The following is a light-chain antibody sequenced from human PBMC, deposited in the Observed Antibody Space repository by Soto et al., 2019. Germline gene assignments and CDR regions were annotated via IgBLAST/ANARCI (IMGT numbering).Light chain of an antibody. V-gene: IGLV2-14*01. CDR3: SSYTTSHTRV. J-gene: IGLJ2*01. CDR2: EIT. Sequence: QSALTQPASVSESPGQSITISCTGTSSDVGAYDYVSWYQQHPGKAPQLIIYEITNRPSGVSNRFSASKSGNTASLTISGLQAEDEADYYCSSYTTSHTRVFGGGTKLTVL. CDR1: SSDVGAYDY.